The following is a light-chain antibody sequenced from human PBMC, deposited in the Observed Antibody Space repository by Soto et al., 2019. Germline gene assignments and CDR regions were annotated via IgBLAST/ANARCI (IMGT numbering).Light chain of an antibody. J-gene: IGLJ1*01. CDR2: LNN. V-gene: IGLV1-40*01. CDR1: SSNIGAGYD. Sequence: QSVLTQPPSVSGAPGQRVTISCTGSSSNIGAGYDVHWYQQLPGTAPKLLIYLNNNRPSGVPDRFSGSKSGTSASLAITGLQAEDEADYYCHSYDSSLSGYVFGTGTKVTVL. CDR3: HSYDSSLSGYV.